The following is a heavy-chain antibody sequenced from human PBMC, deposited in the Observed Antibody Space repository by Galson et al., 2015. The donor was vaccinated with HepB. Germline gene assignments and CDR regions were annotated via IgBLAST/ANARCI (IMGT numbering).Heavy chain of an antibody. Sequence: SVKVSCKASGYTFIDYDINWVRQATGQGLEWMGWINPNSGNTGSAQRFQGRVTLTRDTSTNTAYMELSSLRSEDTAMYFCARLGAGPTEYWGQGTLVTVSS. CDR1: GYTFIDYD. D-gene: IGHD3-16*01. CDR2: INPNSGNT. J-gene: IGHJ4*02. CDR3: ARLGAGPTEY. V-gene: IGHV1-8*01.